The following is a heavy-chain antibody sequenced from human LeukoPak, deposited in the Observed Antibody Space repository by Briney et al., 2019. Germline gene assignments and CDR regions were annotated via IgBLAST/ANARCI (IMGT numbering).Heavy chain of an antibody. CDR2: ISYDGSNK. D-gene: IGHD3-10*01. CDR3: AKTMWIRGMAPFDY. J-gene: IGHJ4*02. CDR1: GFTFSNYA. V-gene: IGHV3-30*04. Sequence: PGGSLRLSCAASGFTFSNYAMLWVRQAPGKGLEWVAVISYDGSNKYYADSVKGRFTISRDNSKNTLYLQMNSLRAEDTAVYYCAKTMWIRGMAPFDYWGQGTLVTVSS.